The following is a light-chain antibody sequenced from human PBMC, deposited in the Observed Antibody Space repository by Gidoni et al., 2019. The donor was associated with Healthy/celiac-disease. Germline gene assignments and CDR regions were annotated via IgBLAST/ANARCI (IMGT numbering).Light chain of an antibody. CDR2: GNS. CDR3: QSYDSSLSGPWV. J-gene: IGLJ3*02. CDR1: SSNIGAGYD. Sequence: QSVLTQPPSVSGAPGQKVTISCTGSSSNIGAGYDVHWYQQLKGTAPKIIIYGNSNRPSGVPDRFSGSKSGTSASLAITGLQAEDEADYYCQSYDSSLSGPWVFGGGTKLTVL. V-gene: IGLV1-40*01.